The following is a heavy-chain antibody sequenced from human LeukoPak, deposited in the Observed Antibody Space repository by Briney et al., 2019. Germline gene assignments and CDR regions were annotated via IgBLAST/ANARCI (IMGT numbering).Heavy chain of an antibody. CDR1: GFTVSSNY. Sequence: PGGSLRLSCAAFGFTVSSNYMSWVRQAPGKGLEWVSVIYSGGSTYYADSVKGRFTISRDNSKNTLYLQMNSLRAEDTAVYYCARGPTVTLDYWGQGTLVTVSS. J-gene: IGHJ4*02. CDR3: ARGPTVTLDY. D-gene: IGHD4-17*01. V-gene: IGHV3-53*01. CDR2: IYSGGST.